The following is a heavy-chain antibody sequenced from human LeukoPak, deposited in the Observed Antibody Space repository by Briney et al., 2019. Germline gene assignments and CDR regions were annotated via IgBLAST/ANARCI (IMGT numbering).Heavy chain of an antibody. CDR3: ARGDSSGSFDY. D-gene: IGHD3-22*01. Sequence: SETLSLTCTVSGGSISSGSYYWSWIRQPAGKGLEWIGRIYTSGSTNYNPSLKSRVTISVDTSKNQFSLKLSSVTAADTAVYYCARGDSSGSFDYWGQGTLVTVSS. J-gene: IGHJ4*02. CDR2: IYTSGST. CDR1: GGSISSGSYY. V-gene: IGHV4-61*02.